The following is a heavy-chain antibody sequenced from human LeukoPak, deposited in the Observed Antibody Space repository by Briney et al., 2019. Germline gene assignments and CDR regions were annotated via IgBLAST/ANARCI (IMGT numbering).Heavy chain of an antibody. J-gene: IGHJ4*02. CDR2: IYYSGST. Sequence: SETLSRTCNVSGGSISSGYYYWSWIRQHPGKGLEWIGYIYYSGSTYYNPSLKSRLTMSVDTSKNQFSLNVSSVTAADTAVYYRARGASSGYSHFDSWGQGALVTVSS. CDR1: GGSISSGYYY. D-gene: IGHD3-22*01. V-gene: IGHV4-31*03. CDR3: ARGASSGYSHFDS.